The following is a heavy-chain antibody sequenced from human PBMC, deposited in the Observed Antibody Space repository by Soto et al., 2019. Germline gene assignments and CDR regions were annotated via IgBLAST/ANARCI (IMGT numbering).Heavy chain of an antibody. CDR3: SRVGGYYGDYPNFDY. V-gene: IGHV4-59*01. Sequence: PSETLSLTCIVSGSSISPFYWSWIRQPPGKGLEWIGNIYYSGITNYNPSLKSRVTISVDTSKRQFSLNLYSMTAADTDVYYCSRVGGYYGDYPNFDYWGQGTRVTVSS. CDR2: IYYSGIT. D-gene: IGHD4-17*01. J-gene: IGHJ4*02. CDR1: GSSISPFY.